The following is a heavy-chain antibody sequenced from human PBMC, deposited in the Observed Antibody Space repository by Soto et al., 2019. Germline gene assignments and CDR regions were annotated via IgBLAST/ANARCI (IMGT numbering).Heavy chain of an antibody. CDR3: ARAGSSGWYVGFDY. V-gene: IGHV1-8*01. CDR1: GYTFTSYD. Sequence: ASVKVSCKASGYTFTSYDINWVRQATGQGLEWKGWMNPNSGNTGYARKFQGRVTTTRNTSISTAYMELSSLRSEDTAVYYCARAGSSGWYVGFDYWGQGTLVTVSS. CDR2: MNPNSGNT. D-gene: IGHD6-19*01. J-gene: IGHJ4*02.